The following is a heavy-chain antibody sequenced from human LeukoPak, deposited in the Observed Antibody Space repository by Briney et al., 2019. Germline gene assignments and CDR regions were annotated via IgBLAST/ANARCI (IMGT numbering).Heavy chain of an antibody. V-gene: IGHV4-30-4*01. CDR2: IYYSGST. Sequence: SETLSLTCTVSGGSISSGDYYWSWIRQPPGKGLEWIGYIYYSGSTYYNPSLKSRVTISVDMFKNQFSLKLSSVTAADTAVYYCARVKGGLFDYWGQGTLVTVSS. J-gene: IGHJ4*02. CDR1: GGSISSGDYY. CDR3: ARVKGGLFDY. D-gene: IGHD2-15*01.